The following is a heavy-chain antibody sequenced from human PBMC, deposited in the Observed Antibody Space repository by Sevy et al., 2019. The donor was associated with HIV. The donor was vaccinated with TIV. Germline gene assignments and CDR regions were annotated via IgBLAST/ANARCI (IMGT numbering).Heavy chain of an antibody. D-gene: IGHD3-10*01. CDR3: ARGDYDGSLYYFDY. Sequence: GGSLRLSCAASGFTFNYHFMNWVRQVPGKGLEWVSYISSASSYINYSDSVKGRFTISRDNAKNLVFLEMNNLRPEDTAVYFCARGDYDGSLYYFDYWGQGTLVTVSS. CDR1: GFTFNYHF. V-gene: IGHV3-21*01. J-gene: IGHJ4*02. CDR2: ISSASSYI.